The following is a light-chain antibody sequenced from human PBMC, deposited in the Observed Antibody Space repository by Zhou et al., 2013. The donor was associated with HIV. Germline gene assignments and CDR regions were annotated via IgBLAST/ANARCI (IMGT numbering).Light chain of an antibody. CDR2: KAS. Sequence: DIEMTQSLSALSASVGDKVTITCRASQSISNWLAWYQQKPGRAPKLLIYKASTLESGVPSRFSGSGSGTEFTLTISSLQPDDFATYYCQHYNTYSGTFGPGTTVEIK. V-gene: IGKV1-5*03. CDR1: QSISNW. J-gene: IGKJ1*01. CDR3: QHYNTYSGT.